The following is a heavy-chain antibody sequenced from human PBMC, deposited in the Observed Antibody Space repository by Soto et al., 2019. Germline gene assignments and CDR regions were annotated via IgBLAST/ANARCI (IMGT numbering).Heavy chain of an antibody. D-gene: IGHD2-15*01. Sequence: SVKVSCKASGGTFSSYTISWVGQAPGQGLEWMGRIIPILGIANYAQKFQGRVTITADKSTSTAYMELSSLRSEDTAVYYCASAYDIVVVVAATAGAFDIWGQGTMVTVSS. CDR1: GGTFSSYT. CDR3: ASAYDIVVVVAATAGAFDI. V-gene: IGHV1-69*02. J-gene: IGHJ3*02. CDR2: IIPILGIA.